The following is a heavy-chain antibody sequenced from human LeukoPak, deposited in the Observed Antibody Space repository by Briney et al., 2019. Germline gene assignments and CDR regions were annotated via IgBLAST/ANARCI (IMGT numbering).Heavy chain of an antibody. D-gene: IGHD1-14*01. J-gene: IGHJ4*02. CDR1: GFSLSTTKVG. CDR3: ARRLQSVGHEPSYYFDY. V-gene: IGHV2-5*02. CDR2: IYWDDDK. Sequence: SGPALVKPTQTLTLTCTFSGFSLSTTKVGVGWVRQPPGKALEWLTLIYWDDDKRYSPSLKSRLTITKDTSKNQVVLTLANMDPVDTATYYCARRLQSVGHEPSYYFDYWGQGTLVTVSS.